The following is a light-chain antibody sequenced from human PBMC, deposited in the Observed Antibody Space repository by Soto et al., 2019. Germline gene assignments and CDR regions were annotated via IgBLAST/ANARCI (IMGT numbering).Light chain of an antibody. V-gene: IGKV3-20*01. CDR3: QYYSSSLSIT. CDR2: GAS. CDR1: QSVRNTY. Sequence: EIVLTQSPGILSLSPGERATLSCRASQSVRNTYLAWYQQKPGQAPRLLIHGASSRATGIPDRFSGSGSGTAFTLTISRLEPEDFAVYYCQYYSSSLSITFGQGTRLDIK. J-gene: IGKJ5*01.